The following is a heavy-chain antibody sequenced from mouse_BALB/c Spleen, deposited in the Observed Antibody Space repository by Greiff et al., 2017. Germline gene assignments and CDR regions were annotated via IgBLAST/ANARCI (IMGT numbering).Heavy chain of an antibody. V-gene: IGHV1-80*01. CDR1: GYAFSSYW. CDR3: ASELGRGFAY. J-gene: IGHJ3*01. Sequence: VQLVESGAELVRPGSSVKISCKASGYAFSSYWMNWVKQRPGQGLEWIGQIYPGDGDTNYNGKFKGKATLTADKSSSTAYMQLSSLTSEDSAVYFCASELGRGFAYWGQGTLVTVSA. CDR2: IYPGDGDT. D-gene: IGHD3-1*01.